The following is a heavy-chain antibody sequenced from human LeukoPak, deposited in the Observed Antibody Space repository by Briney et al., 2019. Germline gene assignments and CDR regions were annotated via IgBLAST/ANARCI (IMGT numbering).Heavy chain of an antibody. CDR1: GYTFTDYY. D-gene: IGHD3-9*01. V-gene: IGHV1-8*03. CDR3: ARGMEPYYDILTGYYTGAFDI. CDR2: MNPNSGNT. Sequence: ASVKVSCKTSGYTFTDYYFHWVRQATGQGLEWMGWMNPNSGNTGYAQKFQGRVTITRNTSISTAYMELSSLRSEDTAVYYCARGMEPYYDILTGYYTGAFDIWGQGTMVTVSS. J-gene: IGHJ3*02.